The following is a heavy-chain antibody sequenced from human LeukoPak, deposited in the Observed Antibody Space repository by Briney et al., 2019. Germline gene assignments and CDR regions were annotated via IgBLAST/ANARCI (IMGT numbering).Heavy chain of an antibody. J-gene: IGHJ4*02. D-gene: IGHD4-17*01. V-gene: IGHV3-7*01. CDR3: ARGRLLYGDYGGYFDY. CDR2: IKQDGSEK. Sequence: GGSLRLSCAASGFTFSSYWMSWVRQAPGKGLEWVANIKQDGSEKYYVDSVKGRFTISRDNAKNSLYLQMNSLRAEDTAVCYCARGRLLYGDYGGYFDYWGQGTLVTVSS. CDR1: GFTFSSYW.